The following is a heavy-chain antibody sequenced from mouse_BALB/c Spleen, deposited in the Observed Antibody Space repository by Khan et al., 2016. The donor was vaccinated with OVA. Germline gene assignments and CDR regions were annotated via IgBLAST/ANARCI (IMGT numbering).Heavy chain of an antibody. CDR2: INPITGYT. D-gene: IGHD2-3*01. CDR3: ARACVYDGYYACFAY. CDR1: GYTFTSYW. J-gene: IGHJ3*01. Sequence: VQLQESGAELAKPGASVKMSCKASGYTFTSYWMHWVKQRPGQGLVWIGYINPITGYTDYNQRFKDKATLTADKSSSTAYMQLSSLTSEDSAVYYCARACVYDGYYACFAYWGQGTLVPVSA. V-gene: IGHV1-7*01.